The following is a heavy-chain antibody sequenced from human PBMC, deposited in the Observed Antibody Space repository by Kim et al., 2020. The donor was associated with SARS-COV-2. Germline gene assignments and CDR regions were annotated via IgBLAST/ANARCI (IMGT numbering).Heavy chain of an antibody. D-gene: IGHD6-13*01. Sequence: SVKVSCKASGGTFSSYAISWVRQAPGQGLEWMGRIIPILGIANYAQKFQGRVTITADKSTSTAYMELSSLRSEDTAVYYCARGGGAAAGNHWFDPWGQGTLVTVSS. V-gene: IGHV1-69*04. CDR1: GGTFSSYA. J-gene: IGHJ5*02. CDR3: ARGGGAAAGNHWFDP. CDR2: IIPILGIA.